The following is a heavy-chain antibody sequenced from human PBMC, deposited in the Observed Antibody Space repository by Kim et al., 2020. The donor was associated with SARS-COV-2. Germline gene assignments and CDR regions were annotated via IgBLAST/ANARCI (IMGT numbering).Heavy chain of an antibody. V-gene: IGHV3-23*01. CDR3: EASDY. Sequence: GGSLRLSCEASGFTFGRYAMSWARQAPGKGLEWVSTISDGGARTHYADSVKGRFTISRDNSKSTLFLHRNSLRAEDTAIYYCEASDYWGQGSLVTVSS. J-gene: IGHJ4*02. CDR2: ISDGGART. CDR1: GFTFGRYA.